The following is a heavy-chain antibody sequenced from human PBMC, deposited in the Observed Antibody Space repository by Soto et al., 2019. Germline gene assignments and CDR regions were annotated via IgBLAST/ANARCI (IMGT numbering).Heavy chain of an antibody. CDR2: IYHSGTT. V-gene: IGHV4-4*02. Sequence: QVQLQESGPGLVKPSGTLSLTCAVSGGSISSTNWWTWVRQSPGRGLEWIGEIYHSGTTNFSPSLNSRVNIAVDMSTNHLSLTLISVTAADTAVYYCAFPATADFDYWGEGILVTVSS. D-gene: IGHD6-13*01. J-gene: IGHJ4*02. CDR1: GGSISSTNW. CDR3: AFPATADFDY.